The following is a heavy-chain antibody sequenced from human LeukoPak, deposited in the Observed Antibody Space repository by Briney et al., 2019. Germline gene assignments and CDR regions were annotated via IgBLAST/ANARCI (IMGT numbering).Heavy chain of an antibody. D-gene: IGHD3-3*01. J-gene: IGHJ4*02. CDR3: ARDQGYYDFWSGFDY. Sequence: GGSLRLSCAASGFTFSSYAMHWVRQAPGKGVEWVAVISYDGSNKYYADSVKGRFTISRDNSKNTLYLQMNSLRAEDTAVYYCARDQGYYDFWSGFDYWGQGTLVTVSS. CDR2: ISYDGSNK. V-gene: IGHV3-30-3*01. CDR1: GFTFSSYA.